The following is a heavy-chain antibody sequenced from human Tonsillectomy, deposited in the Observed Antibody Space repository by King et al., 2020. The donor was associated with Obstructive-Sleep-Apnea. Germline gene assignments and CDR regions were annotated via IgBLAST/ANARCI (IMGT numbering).Heavy chain of an antibody. J-gene: IGHJ4*02. CDR1: GGSISGSY. V-gene: IGHV4-59*08. Sequence: QLQESGPGLVKPSETLSLTCTVSGGSISGSYWSWIRQSPGKGLEWIGYIYYSGSTNYNPSLKSRVTISLDTSKNQFSLKLTSVTAADTGVYYCARRESLQSSGSFDFWGQGTLVTVSS. CDR3: ARRESLQSSGSFDF. D-gene: IGHD6-19*01. CDR2: IYYSGST.